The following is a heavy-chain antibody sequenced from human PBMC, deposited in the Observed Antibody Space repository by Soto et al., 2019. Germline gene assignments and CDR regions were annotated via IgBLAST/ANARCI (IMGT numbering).Heavy chain of an antibody. CDR3: ARHMSFAALAATTARFDL. CDR1: GGFISSSNYY. CDR2: IYYSGST. J-gene: IGHJ4*02. Sequence: SEPLSLACTFSGGFISSSNYYWGWIRQPAVRGLEWIGSIYYSGSTYENPSLKSRVTMSVDESKNQFTLKLSSVTATDTDVYCCARHMSFAALAATTARFDLGGRGTLVT. D-gene: IGHD1-26*01. V-gene: IGHV4-39*01.